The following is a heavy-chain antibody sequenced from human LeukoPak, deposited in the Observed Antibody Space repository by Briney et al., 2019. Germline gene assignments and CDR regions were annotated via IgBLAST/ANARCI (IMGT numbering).Heavy chain of an antibody. CDR2: VNRDGSET. CDR1: GFALSSRW. Sequence: GGSLRLSCAASGFALSSRWMTWVRQVPGRGPEWVANVNRDGSETYYLDSVKGRFTISRDNAKNSLYLQMNSLRVEDTALYYCAKGDGRNYGTCSDYWGQGTLVTVSS. D-gene: IGHD3-10*01. CDR3: AKGDGRNYGTCSDY. J-gene: IGHJ4*02. V-gene: IGHV3-7*03.